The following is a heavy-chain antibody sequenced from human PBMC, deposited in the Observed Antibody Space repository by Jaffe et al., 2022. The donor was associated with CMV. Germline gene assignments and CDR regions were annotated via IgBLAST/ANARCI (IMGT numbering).Heavy chain of an antibody. Sequence: EVQLVESGGGLVKPGGSLRLSCAASGFTFSSYSMNWVRQAPGKGLEWVSSISSSSSYIYYADSVKGRFTISRDNAKNSLYLQMNSLRAEDTAVYYCARDDPIAAAGPLDYWGQGTLVTVSS. V-gene: IGHV3-21*01. CDR1: GFTFSSYS. CDR3: ARDDPIAAAGPLDY. D-gene: IGHD6-13*01. CDR2: ISSSSSYI. J-gene: IGHJ4*02.